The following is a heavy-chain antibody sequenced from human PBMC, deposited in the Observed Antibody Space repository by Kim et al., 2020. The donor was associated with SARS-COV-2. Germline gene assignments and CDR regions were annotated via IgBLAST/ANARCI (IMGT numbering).Heavy chain of an antibody. V-gene: IGHV3-30*02. D-gene: IGHD1-26*01. J-gene: IGHJ6*02. CDR3: AKDRMSCGSYFRYYYGMDV. Sequence: GRFTLSRDNSKNTLYLQMNSLRAEDTAVYYCAKDRMSCGSYFRYYYGMDVWGQGNTVTVSS.